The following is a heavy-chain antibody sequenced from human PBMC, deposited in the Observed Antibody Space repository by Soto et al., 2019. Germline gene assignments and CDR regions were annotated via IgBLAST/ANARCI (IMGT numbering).Heavy chain of an antibody. CDR3: ASSHRSGSGSDY. V-gene: IGHV6-1*01. CDR2: TSYRSKWYN. J-gene: IGHJ4*01. CDR1: GGSVSSNSAA. Sequence: SQTLSLTCAISGGSVSSNSAAWNWIRQSPSRGLEWLGRTSYRSKWYNDYAVSVKSRITINPDTSKNQFSLQLNSVTPEDTSLYYCASSHRSGSGSDYRRHGTIVTVSS. D-gene: IGHD3-22*01.